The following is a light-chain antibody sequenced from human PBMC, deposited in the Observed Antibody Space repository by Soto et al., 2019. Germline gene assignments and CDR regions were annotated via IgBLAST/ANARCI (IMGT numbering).Light chain of an antibody. CDR3: AAWDDSLNGVL. Sequence: QSVLTQPPSASVTPGQRVTISCSGSSSNIGSNTVNWYQQFPGTAPKLLIYTNNQRPSGVPGRFSGSKSGTSASLAISGLQSEDEADYYCAAWDDSLNGVLFGGGTKVTVL. J-gene: IGLJ2*01. V-gene: IGLV1-44*01. CDR1: SSNIGSNT. CDR2: TNN.